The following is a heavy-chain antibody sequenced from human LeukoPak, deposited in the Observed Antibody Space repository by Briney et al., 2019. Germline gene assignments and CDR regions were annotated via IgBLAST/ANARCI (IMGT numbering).Heavy chain of an antibody. D-gene: IGHD3-16*01. CDR2: INHSGST. V-gene: IGHV4-39*07. J-gene: IGHJ6*03. Sequence: ASETLSLTCTVSGGSISSSSYYWSWIRQPPGKGLEWIGEINHSGSTNYNPSLKSRVTISVDTSKNQFSLKLSSVTAADTAVYYCARGILGIYYYYYMDVWGKGTTVTVSS. CDR1: GGSISSSSYY. CDR3: ARGILGIYYYYYMDV.